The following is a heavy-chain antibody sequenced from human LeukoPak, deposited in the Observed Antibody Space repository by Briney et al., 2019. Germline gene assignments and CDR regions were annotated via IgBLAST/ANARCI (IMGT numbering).Heavy chain of an antibody. J-gene: IGHJ4*01. CDR3: ARAGSSTLLDY. D-gene: IGHD6-13*01. CDR2: IYYSGST. Sequence: SETLSLTCTVSGGSISSYYWSWIRRPPGKGLEWIGYIYYSGSTNYNPSLKSRVTISVDTSKNQFSLKLSSVTAADTAVYYCARAGSSTLLDYWAHGTLVAVSS. CDR1: GGSISSYY. V-gene: IGHV4-59*01.